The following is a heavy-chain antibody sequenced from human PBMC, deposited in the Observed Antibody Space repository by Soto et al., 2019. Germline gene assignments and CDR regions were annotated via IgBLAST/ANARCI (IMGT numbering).Heavy chain of an antibody. D-gene: IGHD2-8*02. Sequence: GSGPTLVNPTETLTLTCTVSGFSLSNARMGVSWIRKPPGKALEWLAHIFSNDEKSYSTSLKSRLTISKDTSKSQVVLTMTNMDPVDTATYYCARIDMRSFTGSYYFDYWGQGTLVTVSS. CDR1: GFSLSNARMG. CDR2: IFSNDEK. J-gene: IGHJ4*02. CDR3: ARIDMRSFTGSYYFDY. V-gene: IGHV2-26*01.